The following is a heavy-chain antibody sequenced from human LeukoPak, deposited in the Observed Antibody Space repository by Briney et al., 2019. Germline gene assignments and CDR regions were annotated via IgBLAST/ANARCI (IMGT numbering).Heavy chain of an antibody. V-gene: IGHV4-34*01. CDR1: GESFSSYY. CDR3: ARVDGDGYNIPDY. J-gene: IGHJ4*02. CDR2: INHSGNT. D-gene: IGHD5-24*01. Sequence: SETLSLTCAVYGESFSSYYWSWIRQPPGKGLEWIGEINHSGNTNYNPSLKSRVTISVDTSKNQFSLKLSSVTAADSAVYYCARVDGDGYNIPDYWGQGTLVTVSS.